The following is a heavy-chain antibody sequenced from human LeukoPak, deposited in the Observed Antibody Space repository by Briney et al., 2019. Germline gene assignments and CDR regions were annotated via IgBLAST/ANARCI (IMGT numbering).Heavy chain of an antibody. Sequence: GASVKVSCKASGGTFSSYAISWVRQAPGQGLEWMVRIIPIFGTANYAQKFQGRVTITMDESTSTAYMELSSLRSEDTAVYYCARELGAKTGYFDYWGQGTLVTVSS. CDR3: ARELGAKTGYFDY. CDR1: GGTFSSYA. V-gene: IGHV1-69*05. CDR2: IIPIFGTA. J-gene: IGHJ4*02. D-gene: IGHD1-26*01.